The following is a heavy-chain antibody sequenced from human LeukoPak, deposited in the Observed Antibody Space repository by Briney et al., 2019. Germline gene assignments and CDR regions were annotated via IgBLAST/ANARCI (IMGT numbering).Heavy chain of an antibody. J-gene: IGHJ4*02. CDR1: GFTFSSYA. V-gene: IGHV3-30-3*01. Sequence: GGSLRLSCAASGFTFSSYAMHWVRQAPGKGLEWVAVISYDGSNKYYADSVKGRFTISRDNAKNSLYLQMNSLRAEDTAVYYCARSISGSGYPYWGQGTLVTVSS. CDR3: ARSISGSGYPY. CDR2: ISYDGSNK. D-gene: IGHD3-22*01.